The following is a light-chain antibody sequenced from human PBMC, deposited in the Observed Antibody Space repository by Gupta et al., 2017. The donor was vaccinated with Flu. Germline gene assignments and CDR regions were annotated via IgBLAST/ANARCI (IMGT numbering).Light chain of an antibody. J-gene: IGKJ5*01. V-gene: IGKV1-39*01. CDR1: QSISSY. CDR2: AAS. CDR3: QQSYSTPIT. Sequence: DIQITQSPSSLSASVGDRVTITCRASQSISSYLHWYQQKPGKAPKLLIYAASSLQSGVPSRFSGSGSGTDFTLTISSLQPEDFATYYCQQSYSTPITFGQGTRLEIK.